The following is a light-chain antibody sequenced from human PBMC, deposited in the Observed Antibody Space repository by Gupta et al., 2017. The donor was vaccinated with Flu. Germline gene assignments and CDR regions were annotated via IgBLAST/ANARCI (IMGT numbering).Light chain of an antibody. CDR1: QGITNN. J-gene: IGKJ1*01. CDR2: ATS. V-gene: IGKV1-27*01. Sequence: DIQMTQSPPSLSASVGDRVTITCRASQGITNNLAWYQQKPGKVPKLLIYATSTSQSGVPSRFSGSGSGTEFTLTISSLQPEDVATYYCQKYDNVPWTFGQGTKVEIK. CDR3: QKYDNVPWT.